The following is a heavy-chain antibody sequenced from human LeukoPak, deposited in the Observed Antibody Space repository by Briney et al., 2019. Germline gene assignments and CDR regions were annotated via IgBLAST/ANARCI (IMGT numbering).Heavy chain of an antibody. D-gene: IGHD6-13*01. CDR2: IIPILGIA. CDR3: ARDINGYSSSWADYYYYGMDV. Sequence: EASVKVSCKASGGTFSSYAISWVRQAPGQGLEWMGRIIPILGIANYAQKFQGRVTITADKSTSTAYMELSSLRSEDTVVYYCARDINGYSSSWADYYYYGMDVWGQGTTVTVSS. CDR1: GGTFSSYA. J-gene: IGHJ6*02. V-gene: IGHV1-69*04.